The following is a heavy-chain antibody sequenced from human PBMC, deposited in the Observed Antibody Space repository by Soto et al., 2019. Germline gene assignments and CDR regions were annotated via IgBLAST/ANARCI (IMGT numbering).Heavy chain of an antibody. J-gene: IGHJ5*02. D-gene: IGHD3-3*01. CDR1: GGSISSYY. CDR2: IYYSGST. V-gene: IGHV4-59*01. Sequence: SETLSLTCTVSGGSISSYYWSWIRQPPGKGLEWIGYIYYSGSTNYNPSLKSRVTISVDTSKNQFSLKLSSVTAADTAVYYCARRGDYYDFWSGYYYGGPWFDPWGQGTLVTVSS. CDR3: ARRGDYYDFWSGYYYGGPWFDP.